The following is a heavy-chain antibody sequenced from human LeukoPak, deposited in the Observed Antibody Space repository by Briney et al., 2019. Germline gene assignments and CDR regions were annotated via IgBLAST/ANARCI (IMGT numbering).Heavy chain of an antibody. CDR3: ARDGRFAAYEPDY. D-gene: IGHD1-26*01. Sequence: ASVKVSCKASGLTFSNYGITWVRQAPGQGLEWVGWISAYDGNTNYAQKFQGRVTMTTDTSTSTAHMELRSLRYDDTAVYYCARDGRFAAYEPDYWGQGTLVTVSS. CDR1: GLTFSNYG. V-gene: IGHV1-18*01. J-gene: IGHJ4*02. CDR2: ISAYDGNT.